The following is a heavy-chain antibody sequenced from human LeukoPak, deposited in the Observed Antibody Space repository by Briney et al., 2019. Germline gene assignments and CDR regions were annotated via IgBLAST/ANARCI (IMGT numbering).Heavy chain of an antibody. CDR3: ARPNLGLGWAFDS. Sequence: SETLSLTCNVSGGSMSSYMYYWVWVRQPPRQTLEWIGSVFSTGSTYFNPSLGSRVAMSVDTSKSQFSLSLTSVTAADTGVYFFARPNLGLGWAFDSWGQGTLVTVSS. CDR2: VFSTGST. CDR1: GGSMSSYMYY. V-gene: IGHV4-39*01. J-gene: IGHJ4*02. D-gene: IGHD3-16*01.